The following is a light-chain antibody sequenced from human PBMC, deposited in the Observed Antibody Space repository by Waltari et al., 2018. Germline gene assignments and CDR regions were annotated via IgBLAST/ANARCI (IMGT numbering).Light chain of an antibody. J-gene: IGLJ2*01. CDR3: SSYISSDTLEL. CDR2: VVS. V-gene: IGLV2-14*03. Sequence: HSALTQPASVSGSPGQSITISCTGSSSDIGNYNYVSWYQQHPGKAPKLMIFVVSNRPSGVSNRFSGSKSGNTASLTISGLQAEDEADYYCSSYISSDTLELFGGGTSLTVL. CDR1: SSDIGNYNY.